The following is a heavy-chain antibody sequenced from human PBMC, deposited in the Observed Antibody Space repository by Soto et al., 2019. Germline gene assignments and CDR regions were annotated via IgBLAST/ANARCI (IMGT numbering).Heavy chain of an antibody. CDR2: INPNRGGT. Sequence: GASVKVSCKASGYSLSGYYLHWMRQAPGQGPEWMGWINPNRGGTKYVQKFQGRVTMTRDTSISTVYLELSRLRSDDTAVYYCAGGWGIAAPGPNWFDPWGQGTLVTVSS. J-gene: IGHJ5*02. CDR3: AGGWGIAAPGPNWFDP. D-gene: IGHD6-13*01. CDR1: GYSLSGYY. V-gene: IGHV1-2*02.